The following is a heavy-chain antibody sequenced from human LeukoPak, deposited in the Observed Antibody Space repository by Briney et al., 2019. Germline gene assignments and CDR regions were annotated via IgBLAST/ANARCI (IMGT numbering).Heavy chain of an antibody. D-gene: IGHD2-15*01. CDR3: AREMYCGGGSCYGDAFDI. J-gene: IGHJ3*02. CDR1: GFTVSNKY. CDR2: IYSGGST. Sequence: GGSLRLSCAASGFTVSNKYMSWVRQAPGRGLEWVSVIYSGGSTYYADSVKGRFSISRDKSKNTLYLQMNSLRAEDTALYYCAREMYCGGGSCYGDAFDIWGQGTMVTVSS. V-gene: IGHV3-66*01.